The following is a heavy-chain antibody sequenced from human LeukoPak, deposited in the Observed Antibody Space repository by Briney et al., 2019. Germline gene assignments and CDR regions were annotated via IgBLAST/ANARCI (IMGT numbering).Heavy chain of an antibody. CDR2: ISAYNGNT. Sequence: ASVKVSCKASGYTFTSYGISWVRQAPGQGLEWMGWISAYNGNTNYAQKLQGRVTMTTDTSTSTAYMELRSLRSDDTAVYYCARAIDIVVVPAYDAFDIWGQGTMVTVSS. CDR3: ARAIDIVVVPAYDAFDI. CDR1: GYTFTSYG. V-gene: IGHV1-18*01. D-gene: IGHD2-2*01. J-gene: IGHJ3*02.